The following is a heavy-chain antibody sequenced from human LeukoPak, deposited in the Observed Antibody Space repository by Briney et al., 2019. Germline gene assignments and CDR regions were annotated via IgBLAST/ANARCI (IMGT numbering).Heavy chain of an antibody. CDR3: ARDSPSFDYFDY. V-gene: IGHV3-30-3*01. CDR2: ISYDGSNK. D-gene: IGHD2/OR15-2a*01. CDR1: GFTFSSYA. J-gene: IGHJ4*02. Sequence: PGGSLRLSCAASGFTFSSYAMHWVRQAPGKGLEWVAVISYDGSNKYYADSVKGRFTISRDNSKNTLYLQMNSLRAEDTAVYYCARDSPSFDYFDYWGQGTLVTVSS.